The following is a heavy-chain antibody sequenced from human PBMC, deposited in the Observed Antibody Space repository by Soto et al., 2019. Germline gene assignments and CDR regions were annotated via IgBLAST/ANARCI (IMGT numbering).Heavy chain of an antibody. V-gene: IGHV4-30-2*01. Sequence: PSETLSLTCAVSGGSIGGGGDSWNWIRQPPGKGLEWIGYIYDSGNTNFNPSLRSRVSISADRSKNHFSMNLTSVTAADTAVYYCARGYASGLPGYWGQGILVTVSS. J-gene: IGHJ4*02. CDR2: IYDSGNT. CDR3: ARGYASGLPGY. CDR1: GGSIGGGGDS. D-gene: IGHD6-19*01.